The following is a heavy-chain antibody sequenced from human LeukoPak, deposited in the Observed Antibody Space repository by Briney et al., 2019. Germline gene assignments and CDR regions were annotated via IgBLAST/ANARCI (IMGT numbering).Heavy chain of an antibody. CDR3: AKEALRYDILTGYYTSSEVDY. CDR1: GFTFSSYA. CDR2: ISGSGGST. V-gene: IGHV3-23*01. D-gene: IGHD3-9*01. Sequence: GGSLRLPCAASGFTFSSYAMSWVRQAPGKGLEWVSAISGSGGSTYYADSVEGRFTISRDNSKNTLYLQMNSLRAEDTAVYYCAKEALRYDILTGYYTSSEVDYWGQGTLVTVSS. J-gene: IGHJ4*02.